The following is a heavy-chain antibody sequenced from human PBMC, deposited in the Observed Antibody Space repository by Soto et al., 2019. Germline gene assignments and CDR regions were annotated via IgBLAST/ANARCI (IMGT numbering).Heavy chain of an antibody. CDR2: IYYDGST. CDR3: ARDGHNNVPLAF. CDR1: GGSISTSSYY. V-gene: IGHV4-39*02. D-gene: IGHD1-20*01. Sequence: PSETLSLTCTVSGGSISTSSYYWVWIRQSPGKGLEWIGSIYYDGSTYYKPSLKSRVTISVDTSKNQFSLKVSSATAADTAVYYCARDGHNNVPLAFWGRGTLVTVSS. J-gene: IGHJ4*01.